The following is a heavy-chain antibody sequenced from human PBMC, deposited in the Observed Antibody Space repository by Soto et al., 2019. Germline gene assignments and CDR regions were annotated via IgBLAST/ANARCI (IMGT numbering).Heavy chain of an antibody. V-gene: IGHV4-30-4*01. CDR1: GDSFSGGDHY. CDR3: ASRNGSFLSFLDN. Sequence: QVQLQESGPGLVNPSQTLSLSCTVSGDSFSGGDHYWSWIRQPPGTGLEWIAHISYGGYKFYNPSPQSRVSMSVDTSKNQAYLNLRSVTAADTAVYYCASRNGSFLSFLDNWGQGTPVTVSS. D-gene: IGHD2-8*01. J-gene: IGHJ4*02. CDR2: ISYGGYK.